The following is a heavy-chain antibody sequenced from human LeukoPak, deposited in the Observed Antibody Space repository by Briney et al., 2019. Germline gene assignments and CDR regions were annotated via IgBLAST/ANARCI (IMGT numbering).Heavy chain of an antibody. D-gene: IGHD1-7*01. J-gene: IGHJ5*02. CDR1: GYTFIGYY. CDR3: ARAVVITGTGNWFDP. V-gene: IGHV1-2*06. Sequence: ASVKVSCKASGYTFIGYYMYWVRQAPGQGLEWMGRINPNSGGTNYAQKFQGRVTMTRDTSISTGYMELSRLRSDDTAVYYCARAVVITGTGNWFDPWGQGTLVTVSS. CDR2: INPNSGGT.